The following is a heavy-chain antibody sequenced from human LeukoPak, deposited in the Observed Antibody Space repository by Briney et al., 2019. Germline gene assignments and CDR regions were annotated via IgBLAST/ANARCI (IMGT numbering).Heavy chain of an antibody. J-gene: IGHJ4*02. CDR1: GFTFSSYS. V-gene: IGHV3-21*04. CDR2: ISSSSSYI. CDR3: AKQPNRIQSIVGATFYFDY. Sequence: GGSLRLSCAASGFTFSSYSMNWVRQAPGKGLEWVSSISSSSSYIYYADSVKGRFTISRDNAKNSLYLQMNSLRAEDTAVYYCAKQPNRIQSIVGATFYFDYWGQGTLVTVSS. D-gene: IGHD1-26*01.